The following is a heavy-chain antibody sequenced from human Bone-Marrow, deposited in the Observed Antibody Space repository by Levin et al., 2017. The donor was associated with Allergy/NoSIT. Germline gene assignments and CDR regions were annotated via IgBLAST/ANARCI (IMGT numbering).Heavy chain of an antibody. D-gene: IGHD6-19*01. V-gene: IGHV3-23*01. CDR1: GFTFSTHA. J-gene: IGHJ4*01. Sequence: LSLTCADSGFTFSTHAMNWVRQAPGKGLEWVSGMSGSGGDTYYADSVKGRFTISRDNSKNKVFLQMNSLRPEDTAVYFCAKGAVAVAGDFYFFDYWGHGTLVTVSS. CDR3: AKGAVAVAGDFYFFDY. CDR2: MSGSGGDT.